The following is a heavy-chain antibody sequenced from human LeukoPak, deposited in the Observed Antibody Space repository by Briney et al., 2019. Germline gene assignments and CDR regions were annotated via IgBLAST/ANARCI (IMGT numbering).Heavy chain of an antibody. CDR1: GGSFSGYY. Sequence: SETLSLTCAVYGGSFSGYYWSWIRQPPGKGLEWIGEINHGGSTNYNPSLKSRVTISVGTSKNQFSLQLITVPGADTAVYYCARGGKDYGDYAVRFDPWGQGTLVSVSS. D-gene: IGHD4-17*01. J-gene: IGHJ5*02. V-gene: IGHV4-34*01. CDR2: INHGGST. CDR3: ARGGKDYGDYAVRFDP.